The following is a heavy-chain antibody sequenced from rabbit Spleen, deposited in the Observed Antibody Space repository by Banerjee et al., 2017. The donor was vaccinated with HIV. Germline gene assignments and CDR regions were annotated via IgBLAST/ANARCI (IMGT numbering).Heavy chain of an antibody. Sequence: QEQLVESGGGLVKPEGSLTLTCTASGFSFGDRDVMCWVRQAPGKGLEWIACINVATGKPVSASWAKGRFTISRTSSTTVPLRMTSLTAADTASYFCARDLVGVIGCNFYLWGPGTLVTVS. CDR1: GFSFGDRDV. CDR3: ARDLVGVIGCNFYL. J-gene: IGHJ4*01. D-gene: IGHD1-1*01. V-gene: IGHV1S45*01. CDR2: INVATGKP.